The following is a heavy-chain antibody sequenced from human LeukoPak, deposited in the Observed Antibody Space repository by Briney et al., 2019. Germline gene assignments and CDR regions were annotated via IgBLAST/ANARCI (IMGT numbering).Heavy chain of an antibody. CDR1: GGSFSGYY. CDR2: INHSGST. J-gene: IGHJ6*03. Sequence: SETLSLTCAVYGGSFSGYYWSWIRQPPGKGLEWIGEINHSGSTNYNPSLKSRVTISVDTSKNQFSLKLSSVTAADTAVYYCARERRLVRGVSNPYYYYYYMDVWGEGTTVTVSS. D-gene: IGHD3-10*01. CDR3: ARERRLVRGVSNPYYYYYYMDV. V-gene: IGHV4-34*01.